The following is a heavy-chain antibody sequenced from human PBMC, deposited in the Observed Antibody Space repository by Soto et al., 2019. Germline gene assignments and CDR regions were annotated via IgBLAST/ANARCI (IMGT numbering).Heavy chain of an antibody. CDR3: TFERYYSCGRISYYYDYGMDV. CDR2: IIPIFGTA. Sequence: AAVQVSCKASGGTFSSYDISWLGQAPGQGREGMGGIIPIFGTANYAQKFQGRVTITADKSKNTAYMELSSLRSEDTAVYYCTFERYYSCGRISYYYDYGMDVWGQGTTVTVSS. J-gene: IGHJ6*02. CDR1: GGTFSSYD. D-gene: IGHD2-15*01. V-gene: IGHV1-69*06.